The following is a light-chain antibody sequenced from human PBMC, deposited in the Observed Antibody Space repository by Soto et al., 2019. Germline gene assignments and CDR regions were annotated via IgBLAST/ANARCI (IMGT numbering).Light chain of an antibody. J-gene: IGLJ1*01. CDR1: SSDVGGYNY. CDR2: DVS. CDR3: SSYTSSSTPFYV. V-gene: IGLV2-14*01. Sequence: QSALTQPASASGSPGQSITISCTGTSSDVGGYNYVSWYQQHPGKAPKLMIYDVSNRPSGVSNRFSGSKSGNTASLTISGLQAEDEADYYCSSYTSSSTPFYVFGTGTKVTVL.